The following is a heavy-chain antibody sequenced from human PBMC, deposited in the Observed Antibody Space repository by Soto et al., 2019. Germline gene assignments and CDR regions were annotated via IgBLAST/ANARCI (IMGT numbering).Heavy chain of an antibody. V-gene: IGHV1-2*04. CDR1: GYTFTGHY. Sequence: WASVKVSCKASGYTFTGHYMHWVRQAPGQGLEWMGWINPNSGGTNYAQKFQGWVTMTRDTSISTAYMELSRLRSDDTAVYYCARAPYYYGSGSYYKSYYGMDVWGQGTTVTVSS. J-gene: IGHJ6*02. CDR3: ARAPYYYGSGSYYKSYYGMDV. CDR2: INPNSGGT. D-gene: IGHD3-10*01.